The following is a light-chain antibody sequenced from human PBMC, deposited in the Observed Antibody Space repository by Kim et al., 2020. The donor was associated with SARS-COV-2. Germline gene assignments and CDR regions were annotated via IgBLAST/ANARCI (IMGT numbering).Light chain of an antibody. V-gene: IGKV3-11*01. CDR3: QQRSNWPYT. CDR1: QSIRDN. Sequence: EIVLTESPATLSLSPGERATLSCRPSQSIRDNLAWYQQKPGQSPRLLISDASNRATGIPARFSGSGSGTDFTLTISSLEPEDFAVYYCQQRSNWPYTFGQGTKLEMK. J-gene: IGKJ2*01. CDR2: DAS.